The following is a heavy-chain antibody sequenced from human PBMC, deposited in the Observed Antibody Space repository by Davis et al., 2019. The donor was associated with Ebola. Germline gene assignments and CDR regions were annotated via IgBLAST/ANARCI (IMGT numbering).Heavy chain of an antibody. J-gene: IGHJ4*02. CDR2: IRSKANSYAT. D-gene: IGHD4-23*01. CDR3: TSTVVTSGSDY. Sequence: GESLKISCAASGFTFSDYAMTWVRQASGKGLEWVGRIRSKANSYATAYAASVKGRFTISRDDSKNTAYLQMNSLKTEDTAVYYCTSTVVTSGSDYWGQGTLVTVSS. CDR1: GFTFSDYA. V-gene: IGHV3-73*01.